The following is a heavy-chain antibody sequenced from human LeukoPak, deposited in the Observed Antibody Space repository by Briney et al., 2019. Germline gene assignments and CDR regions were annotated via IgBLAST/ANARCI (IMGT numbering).Heavy chain of an antibody. CDR1: GFIFNSYA. J-gene: IGHJ4*02. V-gene: IGHV3-23*01. Sequence: GGSLRLSCAASGFIFNSYAMAWVRQAPEKGVEWVSSIIDSGISIYYADSVKGRFTISRDNSKNTLYLQMNSLRAEDTAVYYCAKGSRGNYDYWGQGTLVTVSS. D-gene: IGHD1-26*01. CDR2: IIDSGISI. CDR3: AKGSRGNYDY.